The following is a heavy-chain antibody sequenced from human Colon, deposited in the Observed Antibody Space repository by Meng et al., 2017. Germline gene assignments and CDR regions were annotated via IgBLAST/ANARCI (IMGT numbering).Heavy chain of an antibody. CDR1: GYTFTDYD. V-gene: IGHV1-8*01. CDR3: ARGPFRIGRSWFDP. Sequence: QKQLVQSGLEGKKPGSAVKVSCKAPGYTFTDYDINWVRQVTGQGLEWMGWMNPNTGSTDYAQKFQGRVTMTRNSSLSTAYMELSSLRSDDTAVYYCARGPFRIGRSWFDPWGQGTRVTVSS. CDR2: MNPNTGST. D-gene: IGHD2-21*01. J-gene: IGHJ5*02.